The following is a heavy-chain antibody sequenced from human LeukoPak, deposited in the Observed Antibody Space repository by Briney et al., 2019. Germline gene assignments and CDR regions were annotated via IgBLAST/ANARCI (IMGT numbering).Heavy chain of an antibody. Sequence: GGSLRLSCAASGFTVSSNYMSWVRQAPGKGLEWVSVIYSGGSTYYADSVKGRFTISRDNAKNSLYLQMNSLRAEDTAVYYCARGEERYFDWGNFRYWGQGTLVTVSS. D-gene: IGHD3-9*01. CDR2: IYSGGST. CDR1: GFTVSSNY. CDR3: ARGEERYFDWGNFRY. V-gene: IGHV3-66*01. J-gene: IGHJ4*02.